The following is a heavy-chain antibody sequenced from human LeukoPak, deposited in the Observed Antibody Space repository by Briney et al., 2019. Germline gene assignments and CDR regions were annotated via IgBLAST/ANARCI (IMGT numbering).Heavy chain of an antibody. CDR2: INPNRGGT. CDR1: GYTFTGYY. J-gene: IGHJ6*03. Sequence: ASVKVSCKASGYTFTGYYMHWVRQAPGQGLEWMGWINPNRGGTNYAQKFQGRVTMTRDTSISTAYMELSRLRSDDTAVYYCARGWAIAAAGTISPYYYYYYMDVWGKGTTVTVSS. V-gene: IGHV1-2*02. D-gene: IGHD6-13*01. CDR3: ARGWAIAAAGTISPYYYYYYMDV.